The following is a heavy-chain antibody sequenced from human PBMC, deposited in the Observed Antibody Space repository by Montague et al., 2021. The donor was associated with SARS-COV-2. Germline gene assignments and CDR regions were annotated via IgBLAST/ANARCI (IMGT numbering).Heavy chain of an antibody. CDR3: ARDLEPQVWLLSLGY. D-gene: IGHD5-18*01. J-gene: IGHJ4*02. Sequence: SETLSLTCNVSGDSMSGYYWTWIRQIPGKGLEWIGYIYYGGSSNYNPSLKSRVTISVGSAKNQFSLKLTSVTATDTAVYFCARDLEPQVWLLSLGYWGQGILATVSS. V-gene: IGHV4-59*01. CDR1: GDSMSGYY. CDR2: IYYGGSS.